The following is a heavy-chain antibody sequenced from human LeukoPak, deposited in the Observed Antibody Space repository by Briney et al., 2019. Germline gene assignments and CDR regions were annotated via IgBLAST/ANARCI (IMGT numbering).Heavy chain of an antibody. V-gene: IGHV1-18*01. CDR2: ISAYNGNT. D-gene: IGHD3-9*01. J-gene: IGHJ6*02. Sequence: ASVKVSCKASGYTFTSYGISWVRQAPGQGLEWMGWISAYNGNTNYAQKLQGRVTMTTDTSTSTAYMELRSLRSDDRAVYYCARDPALYDILTGAYYYYYSMDVWGQGTTVTVSS. CDR3: ARDPALYDILTGAYYYYYSMDV. CDR1: GYTFTSYG.